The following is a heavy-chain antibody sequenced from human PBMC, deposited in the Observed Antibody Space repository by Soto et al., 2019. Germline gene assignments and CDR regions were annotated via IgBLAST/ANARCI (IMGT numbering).Heavy chain of an antibody. CDR3: ARVGDRFDP. CDR2: IYYSGST. J-gene: IGHJ5*02. V-gene: IGHV4-59*13. Sequence: SETLSLTCTVSGGSISSYYWSWIRQPPGKGLEWIGYIYYSGSTNYNPSLKSRVTISVDTSKNQFSLKLNSVTAADTAVYYCARVGDRFDPWGQGTLVTVSS. D-gene: IGHD3-3*01. CDR1: GGSISSYY.